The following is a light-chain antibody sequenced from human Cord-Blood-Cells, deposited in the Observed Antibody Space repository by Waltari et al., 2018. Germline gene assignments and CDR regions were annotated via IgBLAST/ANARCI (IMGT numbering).Light chain of an antibody. V-gene: IGKV3-15*01. CDR2: GAS. Sequence: EIVMTQSPATLSVSPGERATLSCRASQSVSSNLAWYQQKPGQAPRLLIYGASTRATGIPARFSGSGSGREFTLTISSLQSEDFAVYYGQQYNNWPPITCGQGTRLEIK. CDR1: QSVSSN. CDR3: QQYNNWPPIT. J-gene: IGKJ5*01.